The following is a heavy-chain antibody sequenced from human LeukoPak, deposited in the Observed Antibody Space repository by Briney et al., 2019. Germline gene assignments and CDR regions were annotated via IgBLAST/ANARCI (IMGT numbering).Heavy chain of an antibody. Sequence: GGSLRLSCAASGFTFSSYSMNWVRQAPGKGLEWVSYISSSSSTIYYADSVKGRFTISRDNAKNSLYLQMNSLRAEDTAVYYCARDLWAEVGPFQHWGQGTLVTVSS. CDR1: GFTFSSYS. V-gene: IGHV3-48*01. CDR2: ISSSSSTI. CDR3: ARDLWAEVGPFQH. D-gene: IGHD1-26*01. J-gene: IGHJ1*01.